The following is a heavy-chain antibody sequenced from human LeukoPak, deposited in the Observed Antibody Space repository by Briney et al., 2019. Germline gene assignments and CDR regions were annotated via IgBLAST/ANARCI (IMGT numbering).Heavy chain of an antibody. CDR1: GFTFSSYA. V-gene: IGHV3-23*01. D-gene: IGHD3-9*01. CDR2: ISGSGGST. Sequence: GGSLRLSCAASGFTFSSYAMSWVRQAPGKGLECVSAISGSGGSTYYADSVKGRFTISRDNSKNTLYLQMNSLRAEDTAVYYCAKTHYDILTPSGYWGQGTLVTVSS. CDR3: AKTHYDILTPSGY. J-gene: IGHJ4*02.